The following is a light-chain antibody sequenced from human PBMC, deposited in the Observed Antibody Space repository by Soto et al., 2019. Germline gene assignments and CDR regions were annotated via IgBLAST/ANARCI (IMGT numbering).Light chain of an antibody. V-gene: IGKV1-5*03. CDR3: QQYSTYKM. J-gene: IGKJ1*01. CDR1: QSISNY. Sequence: DIQITQSPPTLSASVGDRVSITCRASQSISNYLAWYQQKPGKAPKLLIYKASSLESGVPSRFSGSGSGTEFTLTISSLQHDDFATYYGQQYSTYKMFGQGTKV. CDR2: KAS.